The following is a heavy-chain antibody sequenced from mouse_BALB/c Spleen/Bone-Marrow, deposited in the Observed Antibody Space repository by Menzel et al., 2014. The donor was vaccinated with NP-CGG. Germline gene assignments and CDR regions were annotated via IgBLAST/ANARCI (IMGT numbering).Heavy chain of an antibody. J-gene: IGHJ2*01. Sequence: VQLQQSGPELVKPGASVKVSCKASGYAFTNYNMNWVKQSHGKSLEWIGYIDPYSGGTNYNQKFRGKATLTVDKSSSTAYMHLNSLTSEDSAVYYCSRGVLAYFDYWGQGTTRTVSS. V-gene: IGHV1S135*01. CDR2: IDPYSGGT. D-gene: IGHD2-14*01. CDR3: SRGVLAYFDY. CDR1: GYAFTNYN.